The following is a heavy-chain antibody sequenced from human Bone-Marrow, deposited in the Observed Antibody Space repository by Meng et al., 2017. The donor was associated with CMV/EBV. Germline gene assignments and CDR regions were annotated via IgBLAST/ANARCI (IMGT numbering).Heavy chain of an antibody. CDR2: IDWGDAE. CDR3: ARTAVAGRGAYYFDF. V-gene: IGHV2-70*04. Sequence: SGPTLVKPTQTLTLTCTFSGFSLSTSGMRVSWILQSPGKALEWLARIDWGDAEFYSPSLETRLTISKDTSKNQVVFTMSKMDPVDTGTYYCARTAVAGRGAYYFDFWGQGTLVTVSS. CDR1: GFSLSTSGMR. D-gene: IGHD6-13*01. J-gene: IGHJ4*02.